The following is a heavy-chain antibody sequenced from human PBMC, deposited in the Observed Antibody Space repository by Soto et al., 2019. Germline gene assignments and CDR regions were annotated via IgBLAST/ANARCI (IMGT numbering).Heavy chain of an antibody. CDR1: GITFSRYA. V-gene: IGHV1-69*13. D-gene: IGHD2-2*01. J-gene: IGHJ5*01. CDR2: IIPIFGTA. CDR3: ATSLLGYCSSTSCYFSLGWSDS. Sequence: GAAGKLSSEACGITFSRYAISWVRQAPAQGLEWMGGIIPIFGTANYAQKFQGRVTITADESTSTAYMELSSLRSEDTAVYYCATSLLGYCSSTSCYFSLGWSDSSGQGTLVTVSS.